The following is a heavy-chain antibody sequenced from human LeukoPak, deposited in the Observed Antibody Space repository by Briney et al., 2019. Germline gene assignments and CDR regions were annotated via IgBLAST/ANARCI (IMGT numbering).Heavy chain of an antibody. Sequence: SQTLSLTCAISGDSVSSKGAAWNWIRQSPSRGLEWLGRTYYRSKWHNCYAVSVKSRITINPDTSKNQFSLHLNSVTPEDTAVYYCVRSAGPLDYWGQGTLVTVSS. D-gene: IGHD1-14*01. CDR2: TYYRSKWHN. CDR3: VRSAGPLDY. J-gene: IGHJ4*02. CDR1: GDSVSSKGAA. V-gene: IGHV6-1*01.